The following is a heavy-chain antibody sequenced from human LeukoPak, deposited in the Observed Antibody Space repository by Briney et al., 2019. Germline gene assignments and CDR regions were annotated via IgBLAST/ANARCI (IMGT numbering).Heavy chain of an antibody. CDR2: IKQDGSEK. V-gene: IGHV3-7*04. D-gene: IGHD3-22*01. Sequence: GGSLRLSCAASGFTFSSYWMSWVRQAPGKGLEWVANIKQDGSEKYYVDSVKGRFTIFRDNAKNSLYLQMNSLRAEDTAVYYCARDRSSGYYQWFDYWGQGTLVTVSS. CDR1: GFTFSSYW. J-gene: IGHJ5*01. CDR3: ARDRSSGYYQWFDY.